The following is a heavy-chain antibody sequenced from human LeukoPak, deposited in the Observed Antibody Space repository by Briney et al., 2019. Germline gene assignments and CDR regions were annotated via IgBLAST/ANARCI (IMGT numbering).Heavy chain of an antibody. Sequence: GGSLRLSCAASGFSVSSNYMSWVRQAPGKGLTWVSVIYSSGSTYYADSVKGRFAISRDDSKNTLHLQMDSLRAEDTAIYYCARAHGRITRDAYFDYWGQGTLVSVSS. J-gene: IGHJ4*02. V-gene: IGHV3-53*01. D-gene: IGHD3-10*01. CDR3: ARAHGRITRDAYFDY. CDR1: GFSVSSNY. CDR2: IYSSGST.